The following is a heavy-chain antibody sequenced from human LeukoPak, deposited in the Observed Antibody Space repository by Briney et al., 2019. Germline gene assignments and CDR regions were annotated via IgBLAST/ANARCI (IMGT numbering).Heavy chain of an antibody. Sequence: GGSLRLSCAASGFTFSSYSMNWVRQAPGKGLEWVSSISSSSSYIYYADSVKGRFTISRDNAKNSLYLQMNSLRAEDTAVYYCASSGTAMGTTYSAGLQQNYYYYYMDVWGKGTTVTISS. CDR1: GFTFSSYS. J-gene: IGHJ6*03. CDR3: ASSGTAMGTTYSAGLQQNYYYYYMDV. CDR2: ISSSSSYI. V-gene: IGHV3-21*01. D-gene: IGHD5-18*01.